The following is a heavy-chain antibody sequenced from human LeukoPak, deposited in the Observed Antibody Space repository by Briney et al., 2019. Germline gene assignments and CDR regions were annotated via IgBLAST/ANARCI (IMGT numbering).Heavy chain of an antibody. CDR1: GDSVSGSPAV. V-gene: IGHV6-1*01. CDR2: AYYRSKWFI. J-gene: IGHJ4*02. Sequence: SQTLSLTCAISGDSVSGSPAVWNWIRQSPSRGLEWLGRAYYRSKWFIDYALSVKGRITITPDTSKNQFSLQLNSVTAEDTAVYYCARGAVRGGTNFDYWGQGTLVTVYS. CDR3: ARGAVRGGTNFDY. D-gene: IGHD3-10*01.